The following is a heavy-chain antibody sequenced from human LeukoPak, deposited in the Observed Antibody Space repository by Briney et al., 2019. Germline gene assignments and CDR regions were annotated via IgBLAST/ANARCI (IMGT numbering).Heavy chain of an antibody. Sequence: GGSLRLSCAASGLTSSSYWMHWVRHAPGKGLVWVACVNTDGITTHYADSVKGRLTISRDNAKNTLYLQMNSLRAEDTAVYYCTRGFWGWEVDYWGQGALVTVSS. V-gene: IGHV3-74*01. CDR3: TRGFWGWEVDY. D-gene: IGHD3-16*01. CDR2: VNTDGITT. J-gene: IGHJ4*02. CDR1: GLTSSSYW.